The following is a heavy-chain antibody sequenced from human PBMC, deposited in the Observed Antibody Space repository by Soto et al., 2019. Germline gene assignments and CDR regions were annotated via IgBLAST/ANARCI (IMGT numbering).Heavy chain of an antibody. V-gene: IGHV3-74*01. CDR2: ISQDGAIA. D-gene: IGHD1-1*01. CDR1: GFAFGSYW. J-gene: IGHJ4*02. Sequence: VQLVESGGGLVQPGGSLRLSWAASGFAFGSYWMHWVRQAPGKGLVWVSRISQDGAIATQADSVKGRFTISRDNAKNTLFLQMNSLRADDTAVYYCLRDQRHWNEFADQWGQGTLVTVSS. CDR3: LRDQRHWNEFADQ.